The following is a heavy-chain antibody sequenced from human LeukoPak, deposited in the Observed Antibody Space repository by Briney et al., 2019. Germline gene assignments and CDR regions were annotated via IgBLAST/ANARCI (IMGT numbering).Heavy chain of an antibody. V-gene: IGHV3-21*01. CDR3: ARATVARDTASDY. CDR1: GFTFSSYS. J-gene: IGHJ4*02. D-gene: IGHD4-23*01. CDR2: ISSSSSYI. Sequence: KSGGSLRLSCAASGFTFSSYSMSWVRQAPGKGLEWVSSISSSSSYIYYADSVKGRFTISRDNAKNSLYLQMNSLRAEDTAVYYCARATVARDTASDYWGQGTLVTVSS.